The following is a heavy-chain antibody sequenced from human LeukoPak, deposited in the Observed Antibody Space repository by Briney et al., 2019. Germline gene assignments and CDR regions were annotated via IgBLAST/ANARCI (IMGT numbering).Heavy chain of an antibody. J-gene: IGHJ4*02. CDR3: ARDRRWPPSRVTTTYYFDY. V-gene: IGHV4-4*07. CDR1: GGSISSYY. D-gene: IGHD4-17*01. Sequence: SETLSLTCTVSGGSISSYYWSWIRQPAGKGLEWIGRIYTSGSTNYNPSLKSRVTISVDTSKNQFSLKLSSATAADTAVYYCARDRRWPPSRVTTTYYFDYWGQGTLVTVSS. CDR2: IYTSGST.